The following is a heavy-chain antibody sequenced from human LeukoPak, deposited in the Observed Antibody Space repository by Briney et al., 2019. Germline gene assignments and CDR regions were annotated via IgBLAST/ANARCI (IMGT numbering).Heavy chain of an antibody. V-gene: IGHV4-61*02. CDR2: IYTSGST. CDR3: ARVSVAGTAFDI. J-gene: IGHJ3*02. CDR1: GGSISSGSYY. Sequence: SQTLSLTCTVSGGSISSGSYYWSWIRQPAGKGLEWIGRIYTSGSTNYNPSLKSRVTMSVDTSKNQFSLKLSSVTAADTAVYYCARVSVAGTAFDIWGQGTMVTVSS. D-gene: IGHD6-19*01.